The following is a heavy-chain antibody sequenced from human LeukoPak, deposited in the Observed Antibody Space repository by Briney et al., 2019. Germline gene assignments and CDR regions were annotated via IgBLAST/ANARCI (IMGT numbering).Heavy chain of an antibody. CDR1: GGTFSSYA. J-gene: IGHJ3*02. V-gene: IGHV1-69*04. Sequence: SVKASCKASGGTFSSYAISWVRQAPGQGLEWMGRIIPILGIANYAQKFQGRVTITADKSTSTAYMELSSLRSEDTAVYYCASLYGDYSNDAFDIWGQGTMVTVSS. D-gene: IGHD4-17*01. CDR3: ASLYGDYSNDAFDI. CDR2: IIPILGIA.